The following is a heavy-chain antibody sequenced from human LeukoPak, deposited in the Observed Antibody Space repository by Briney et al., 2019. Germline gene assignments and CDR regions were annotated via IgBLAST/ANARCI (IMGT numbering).Heavy chain of an antibody. J-gene: IGHJ4*02. CDR3: ASGLRAYRGFDY. V-gene: IGHV4-59*01. CDR2: IYYSGST. CDR1: GGSISSYY. Sequence: PSETLSLTGTVSGGSISSYYWSWIRQPPGKGLEWSGYIYYSGSTNYNPSLKSRVTISVDTSKNQFSLKLSSVTAADTAVYYCASGLRAYRGFDYSGQGTLVTVSS. D-gene: IGHD3-16*01.